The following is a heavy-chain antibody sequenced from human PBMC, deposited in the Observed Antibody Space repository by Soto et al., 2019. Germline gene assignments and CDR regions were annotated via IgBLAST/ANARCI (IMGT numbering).Heavy chain of an antibody. J-gene: IGHJ6*03. Sequence: ASVKVSCKASGYTFTSYGISWVRQAPGQGLEWMGWISAYNGNTNYAQKLQGRVTMTTDTSTSTAYMELRSLRSDDTAVHYCARNPSRLGYCSGGSCLLNYYYYMDVWGKGTTVTVSS. D-gene: IGHD2-15*01. CDR2: ISAYNGNT. CDR3: ARNPSRLGYCSGGSCLLNYYYYMDV. V-gene: IGHV1-18*01. CDR1: GYTFTSYG.